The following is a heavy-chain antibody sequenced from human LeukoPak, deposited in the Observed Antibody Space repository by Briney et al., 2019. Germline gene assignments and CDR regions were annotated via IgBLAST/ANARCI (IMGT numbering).Heavy chain of an antibody. CDR3: ARVGKAARSEWFDR. CDR2: ISGGGAT. V-gene: IGHV3-23*01. D-gene: IGHD6-6*01. J-gene: IGHJ5*02. CDR1: GFTFSIYA. Sequence: GGSLRLSCAASGFTFSIYAMTWVRQAPGKGLEWVSAISGGGATYYAGSVKGRFTISRDNSKNTLYLQMNSLRADDTAVYYCARVGKAARSEWFDRWGQGTLVTVSS.